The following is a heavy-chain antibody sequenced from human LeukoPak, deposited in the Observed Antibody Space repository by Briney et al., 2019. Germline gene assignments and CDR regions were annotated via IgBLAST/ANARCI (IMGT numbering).Heavy chain of an antibody. J-gene: IGHJ4*02. Sequence: GGSLRLSCAASGFTLSNAWMSWVRQAPGKGLEWVGRIKSKTGGGTTDYAAPVKGRFTISRDDSKNTLYLQMNSLKTEDTAVYYCTTYIHGDRIFDYWGQGTLVSVSS. CDR2: IKSKTGGGTT. CDR3: TTYIHGDRIFDY. CDR1: GFTLSNAW. D-gene: IGHD2-21*02. V-gene: IGHV3-15*01.